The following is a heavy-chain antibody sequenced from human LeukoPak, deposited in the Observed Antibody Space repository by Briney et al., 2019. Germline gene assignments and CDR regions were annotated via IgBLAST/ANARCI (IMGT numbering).Heavy chain of an antibody. Sequence: PSETLALTCAVYGGSFSGYYWSWMRQPPGKGLEWIGEINHSGSTNYNPSLKSRVTISVDTSKNQFSLRLTSVTAADTAVYYCARQTGSGLLILPGGQGTLVTVSS. CDR2: INHSGST. J-gene: IGHJ4*02. V-gene: IGHV4-34*01. CDR3: ARQTGSGLLILP. D-gene: IGHD3/OR15-3a*01. CDR1: GGSFSGYY.